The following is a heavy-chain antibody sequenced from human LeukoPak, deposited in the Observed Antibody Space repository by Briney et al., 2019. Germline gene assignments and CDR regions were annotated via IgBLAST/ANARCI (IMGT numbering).Heavy chain of an antibody. CDR1: GFIFSSFT. J-gene: IGHJ4*02. CDR3: ASYDFWSGRDY. V-gene: IGHV3-21*01. Sequence: PGGSLRLSCTASGFIFSSFTMNWVRQAPGKGLEWVSSISSSSSYIYYADSVKGRFTISRDNAKNSLYLQMNSLRAEDTAVYYCASYDFWSGRDYWGQGTLVTVSS. D-gene: IGHD3-3*01. CDR2: ISSSSSYI.